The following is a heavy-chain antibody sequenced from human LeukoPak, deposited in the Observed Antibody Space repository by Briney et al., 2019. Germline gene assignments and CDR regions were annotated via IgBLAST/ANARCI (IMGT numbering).Heavy chain of an antibody. Sequence: GGSLRLSCAASGFTFSSYGMHWVRQAPGKGLEWVAFIRYDGSNKYYADSVKGRFTISRDNSKNTLYLQMNSLRAEDTAVYYCAKGPVLRFLEWLPTDLDYWGQGTLVTVSS. V-gene: IGHV3-30*02. CDR2: IRYDGSNK. CDR3: AKGPVLRFLEWLPTDLDY. D-gene: IGHD3-3*01. J-gene: IGHJ4*02. CDR1: GFTFSSYG.